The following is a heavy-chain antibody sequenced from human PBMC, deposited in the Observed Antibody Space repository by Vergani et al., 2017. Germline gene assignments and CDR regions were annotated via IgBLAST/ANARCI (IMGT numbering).Heavy chain of an antibody. Sequence: EVQLVESGGGLVKPGGSLRLSCAASGFSFSTYSMNWVRQAPGKGLEWVSSISSSSNYVYYADSVKGRFTISRDNAKNSLYLQMNSLRAEDTAVYYCARYGSGNYYYYYGMDVWGQGTTVIVSS. V-gene: IGHV3-21*01. CDR3: ARYGSGNYYYYYGMDV. J-gene: IGHJ6*02. CDR2: ISSSSNYV. CDR1: GFSFSTYS. D-gene: IGHD3-10*01.